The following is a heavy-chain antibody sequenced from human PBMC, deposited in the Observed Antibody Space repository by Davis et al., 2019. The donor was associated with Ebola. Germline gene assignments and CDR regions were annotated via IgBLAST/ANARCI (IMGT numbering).Heavy chain of an antibody. Sequence: GESLKISCAASGFTFSSYWMHWVRQAPGKGLVWVSRINSDGSSTSYADSVKGRFTISRDNAKNTLYLQMNSLRAEDTAVYHCAKDWDHYGPQYWGQGTLVTVSS. J-gene: IGHJ4*02. V-gene: IGHV3-74*01. CDR1: GFTFSSYW. CDR2: INSDGSST. CDR3: AKDWDHYGPQY. D-gene: IGHD4-17*01.